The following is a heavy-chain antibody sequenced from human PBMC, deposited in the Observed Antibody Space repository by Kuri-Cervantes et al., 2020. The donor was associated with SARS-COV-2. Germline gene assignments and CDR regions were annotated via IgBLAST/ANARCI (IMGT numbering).Heavy chain of an antibody. J-gene: IGHJ4*02. CDR1: GESFSGYY. CDR3: ARRVGLNGLDY. V-gene: IGHV4-34*01. CDR2: VNHRGST. Sequence: SETLSLTCAFYGESFSGYYWNWIRQSPGKGLEWIGEVNHRGSTNYNPSLKSRVTISVDTSKNQFSLKLSSVTAADTAVYYCARRVGLNGLDYWGQGTLVTVSS.